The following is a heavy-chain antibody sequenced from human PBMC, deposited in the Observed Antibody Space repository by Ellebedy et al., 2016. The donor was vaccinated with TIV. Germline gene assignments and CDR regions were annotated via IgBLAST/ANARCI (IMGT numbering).Heavy chain of an antibody. CDR2: IVGSGPEI. Sequence: GGSLRLSXAVSGLTFSKFGMNWVRQAPGKGLEWVASIVGSGPEIHYIDSVKGRFTISRDNAKKSLYLQMNSLSADDTAVYYCAREVWFSFDIWGQGTVVTVSS. CDR1: GLTFSKFG. V-gene: IGHV3-21*04. J-gene: IGHJ3*02. CDR3: AREVWFSFDI. D-gene: IGHD3-9*01.